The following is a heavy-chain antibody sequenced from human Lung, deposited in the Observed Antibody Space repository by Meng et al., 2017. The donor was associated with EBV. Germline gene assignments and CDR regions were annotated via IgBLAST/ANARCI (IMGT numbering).Heavy chain of an antibody. D-gene: IGHD6-13*01. J-gene: IGHJ5*02. Sequence: QVQLQQWGPGLVKPSGTLSLTCAVSGGSISSINWWTWVRQPPGKGLEWIGEIYHGGSTNYNPSLKSRVTISVDKSKNQFSLKLSSVTAADTAVYYCARVAAAGNEWFDPWGQGTLVTVSS. CDR1: GGSISSINW. V-gene: IGHV4-4*02. CDR2: IYHGGST. CDR3: ARVAAAGNEWFDP.